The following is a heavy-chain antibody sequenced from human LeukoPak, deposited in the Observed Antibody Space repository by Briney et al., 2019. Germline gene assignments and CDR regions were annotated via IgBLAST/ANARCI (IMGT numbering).Heavy chain of an antibody. Sequence: ASVKVSCKASGYTFTSYGISWVRQAPGQGLEWMGWISAYNGNTNYAQKLQGRVTMTTDTSTSIAYMELRSLRSDDTAVYYCARPILYYYDSSGYYDYWGQGTLVTVSS. CDR2: ISAYNGNT. J-gene: IGHJ4*02. V-gene: IGHV1-18*01. CDR3: ARPILYYYDSSGYYDY. CDR1: GYTFTSYG. D-gene: IGHD3-22*01.